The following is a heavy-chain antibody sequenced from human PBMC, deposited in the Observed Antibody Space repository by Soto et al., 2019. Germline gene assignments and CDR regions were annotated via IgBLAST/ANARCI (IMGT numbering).Heavy chain of an antibody. D-gene: IGHD3-22*01. Sequence: GGSLRLSCAASGFTFSSYGMHWVRQAPGKGLEWVAVIWYDGSNKYYADSVKGRFTISRDNSKNTLYLQMNSLRAEDTAVYYCARDGIAVSGYDYWGQGTLVTVS. CDR1: GFTFSSYG. CDR2: IWYDGSNK. CDR3: ARDGIAVSGYDY. V-gene: IGHV3-33*01. J-gene: IGHJ4*02.